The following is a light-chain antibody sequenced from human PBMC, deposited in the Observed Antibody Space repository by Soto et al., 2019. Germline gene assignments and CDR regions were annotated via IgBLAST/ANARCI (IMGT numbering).Light chain of an antibody. V-gene: IGLV1-36*01. J-gene: IGLJ1*01. CDR3: AAWDDSLNGRGYV. Sequence: QPVLTQPPSVSEAPRQRVTISCSGSSSNIGNNAVNWYQQLPGKAPKLLIYYDDLLPSGVSDRFSGSKSGTSASLAISGLQSEDEADYYCAAWDDSLNGRGYVFGTGTKVTVL. CDR2: YDD. CDR1: SSNIGNNA.